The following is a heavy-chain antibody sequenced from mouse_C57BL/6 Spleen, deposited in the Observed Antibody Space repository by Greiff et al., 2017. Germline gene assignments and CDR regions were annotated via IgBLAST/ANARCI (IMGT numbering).Heavy chain of an antibody. D-gene: IGHD2-3*01. CDR2: IHPNSGST. CDR1: GYTFTSYW. Sequence: QVQLQQPGAELVKPGASVKLSCKASGYTFTSYWMHWVKQRPGQGLEWIGMIHPNSGSTNYNEKFKSKATLTVAKSSSTAYMQLSSLTSEDSAVYYCAREEIYDGYSLAMDYWGQGTSVTVSS. CDR3: AREEIYDGYSLAMDY. V-gene: IGHV1-64*01. J-gene: IGHJ4*01.